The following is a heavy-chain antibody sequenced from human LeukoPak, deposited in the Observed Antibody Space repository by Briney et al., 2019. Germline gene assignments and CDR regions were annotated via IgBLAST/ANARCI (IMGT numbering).Heavy chain of an antibody. Sequence: PGGSLRLSCAASGFTFSSYEMNWARQAPGKGLEWVSYISSSGSTIYYADSVKGRFTLSRDNAKNSLYLQMNSLRAEDTAVYYCARDPGTTGTNWGQGTLVTVSS. J-gene: IGHJ4*02. D-gene: IGHD1-1*01. CDR3: ARDPGTTGTN. CDR2: ISSSGSTI. CDR1: GFTFSSYE. V-gene: IGHV3-48*03.